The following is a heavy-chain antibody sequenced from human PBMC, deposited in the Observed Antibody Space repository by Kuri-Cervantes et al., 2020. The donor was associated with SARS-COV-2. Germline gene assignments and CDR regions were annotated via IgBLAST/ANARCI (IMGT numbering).Heavy chain of an antibody. J-gene: IGHJ3*02. CDR3: ARDFCGSTSCYTSYPGEAFDI. CDR2: ISGNSGSI. D-gene: IGHD2-2*02. CDR1: GFTFDDYA. Sequence: GGSLRLSCAASGFTFDDYAMHWVRQAPGKGLEWVSGISGNSGSIGYADSVKGRFTISRDNAKNSLYLQMNSLRAEDTAVYYCARDFCGSTSCYTSYPGEAFDIWGQGTMVTVSS. V-gene: IGHV3-9*01.